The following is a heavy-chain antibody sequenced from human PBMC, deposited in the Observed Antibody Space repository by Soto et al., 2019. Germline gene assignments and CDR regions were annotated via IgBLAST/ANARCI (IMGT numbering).Heavy chain of an antibody. CDR3: ALEMATRGCIDY. J-gene: IGHJ4*02. Sequence: SETLSLTCTVSGGSISSSSYYWGWIRQPPGKGLEWIGSIYYSGSTYYNPSLKSRVTISVDTSKNQFSLKLSSVTAADTAVYYCALEMATRGCIDYWGQGTLVTVSS. CDR1: GGSISSSSYY. CDR2: IYYSGST. V-gene: IGHV4-39*01. D-gene: IGHD5-12*01.